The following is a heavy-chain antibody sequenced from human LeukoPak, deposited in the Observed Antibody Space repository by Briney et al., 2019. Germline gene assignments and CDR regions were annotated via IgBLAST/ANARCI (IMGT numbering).Heavy chain of an antibody. D-gene: IGHD2-2*01. J-gene: IGHJ4*02. CDR1: GFTFDDYA. CDR3: ARDQAPYCSSTSCYPPTADY. Sequence: PGRSLRLSCAASGFTFDDYAMHWVRQAPGKGLEWVSGISWNSGSIGYADSVKGRFTISRDNAKNSLYLQMNSLRAEDTAVYYCARDQAPYCSSTSCYPPTADYWGQGTLVTVSS. V-gene: IGHV3-9*01. CDR2: ISWNSGSI.